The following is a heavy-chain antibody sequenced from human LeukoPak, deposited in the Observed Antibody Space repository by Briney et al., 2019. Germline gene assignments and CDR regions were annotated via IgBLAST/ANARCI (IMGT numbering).Heavy chain of an antibody. CDR1: GGSISSGDYS. Sequence: SSETLSLTCAVSGGSISSGDYSWSWIRQPPGEGLEWIGFIYNSGNTYYNPSLKSRVTLSVDTSKNQFSLNLSSVTAADTAAYYCARTAYDSSDFYRFDYWGQGTLVTVSS. V-gene: IGHV4-30-4*07. CDR2: IYNSGNT. CDR3: ARTAYDSSDFYRFDY. J-gene: IGHJ4*02. D-gene: IGHD3-22*01.